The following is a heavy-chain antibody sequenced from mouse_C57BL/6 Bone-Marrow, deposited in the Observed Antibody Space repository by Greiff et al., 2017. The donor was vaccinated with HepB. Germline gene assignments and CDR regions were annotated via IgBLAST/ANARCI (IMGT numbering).Heavy chain of an antibody. Sequence: QVQLQQPGAELVRPGSSVKLSCKASGYTFTSYWMDWVKQRPGQGLEWIGNIYPSDSETHYNQKFKDKATLTVDKYSSTAYMQLSSLTSEDSAVYYCARDFYAMDYWGQGTSVTVSS. CDR3: ARDFYAMDY. J-gene: IGHJ4*01. CDR2: IYPSDSET. V-gene: IGHV1-61*01. CDR1: GYTFTSYW.